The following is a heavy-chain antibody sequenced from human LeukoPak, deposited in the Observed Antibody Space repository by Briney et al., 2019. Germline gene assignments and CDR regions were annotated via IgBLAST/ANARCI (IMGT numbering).Heavy chain of an antibody. V-gene: IGHV3-21*04. J-gene: IGHJ4*02. CDR3: AKDRSDNKTWYAGSH. CDR1: GFTFSSYS. D-gene: IGHD2-8*01. CDR2: ISSSSSYI. Sequence: PGGSLRLSCAASGFTFSSYSMNWVRQAPGKGLEWVSSISSSSSYIYYADSVKGRFTISRDNSKNTLYLQMSSLRAEDTAVYYCAKDRSDNKTWYAGSHWGQGTLVTVSS.